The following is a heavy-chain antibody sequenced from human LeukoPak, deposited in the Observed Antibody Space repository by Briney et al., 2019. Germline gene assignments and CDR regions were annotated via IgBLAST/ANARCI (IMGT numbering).Heavy chain of an antibody. CDR3: AKDQSTGDYYYYMDV. V-gene: IGHV3-9*01. CDR1: GFAFGDYA. J-gene: IGHJ6*03. D-gene: IGHD1-26*01. CDR2: ISWNSGKI. Sequence: PGGSLRLSCAASGFAFGDYAMHCVRQAPGKGLEWVSGISWNSGKIGYADSVKGRVTISRDNAKNSLYLKMNSLRAEDTALYYCAKDQSTGDYYYYMDVTGKGTTVTVSS.